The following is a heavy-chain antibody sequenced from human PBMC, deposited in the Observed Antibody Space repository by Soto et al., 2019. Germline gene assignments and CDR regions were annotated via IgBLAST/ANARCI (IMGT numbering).Heavy chain of an antibody. CDR2: INPNSGGT. CDR1: GYTFTGYY. Sequence: ASVKVSCKASGYTFTGYYMHWVRQAPGQGLEWMGWINPNSGGTNYAQKFQGRVTMTRDTSISTAYMELSRLRSDDTAVYYCARDMTQLWSIYYYGTDVWGPGTMVTVS. CDR3: ARDMTQLWSIYYYGTDV. J-gene: IGHJ6*02. D-gene: IGHD5-18*01. V-gene: IGHV1-2*02.